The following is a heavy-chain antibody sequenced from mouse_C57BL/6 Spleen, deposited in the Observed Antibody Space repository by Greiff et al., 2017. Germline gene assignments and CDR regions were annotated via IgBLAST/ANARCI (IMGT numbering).Heavy chain of an antibody. J-gene: IGHJ4*01. CDR3: ARGRWGRYAMDY. CDR1: GYTFTDYN. D-gene: IGHD1-1*02. V-gene: IGHV1-18*01. Sequence: EVQLKESGPELVKPGASVKIPCKASGYTFTDYNMDWVKQSHGKSLEWIGDINPNNGGTIYNQKFKGKATLTVDKSSSTAYMELRSLTSEDTAVYYCARGRWGRYAMDYWGQGTSVTVSS. CDR2: INPNNGGT.